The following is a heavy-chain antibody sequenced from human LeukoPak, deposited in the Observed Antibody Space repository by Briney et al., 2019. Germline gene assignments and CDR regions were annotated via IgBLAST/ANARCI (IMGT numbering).Heavy chain of an antibody. CDR3: ALGWGCSSTSCDGFDY. Sequence: RGESLKISCKGSGYRFTSYWIGWVRQMPGKGLEWMGSIYPGDSDTRYSPSFQGQVTISAGKSISTAYLQWSSLKASDTAMYYCALGWGCSSTSCDGFDYWGQGTLVTVSS. CDR2: IYPGDSDT. D-gene: IGHD2-2*01. CDR1: GYRFTSYW. J-gene: IGHJ4*02. V-gene: IGHV5-51*01.